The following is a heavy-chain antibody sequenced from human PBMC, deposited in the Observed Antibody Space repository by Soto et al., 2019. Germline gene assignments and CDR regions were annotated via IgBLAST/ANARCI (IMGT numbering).Heavy chain of an antibody. D-gene: IGHD3-10*01. CDR1: GFTFSSYA. Sequence: EVQLLESGGGLVQPGGSLRLSCAASGFTFSSYAMSWVRQAPGKGLEWVSAISGSGGSTYYADSVKGRFTISRDNSKNTLYLQMNSLRAEDTAVYYCAKVPVRYYGSGSYYPIDYWGQGTLVTVSS. J-gene: IGHJ4*02. CDR3: AKVPVRYYGSGSYYPIDY. CDR2: ISGSGGST. V-gene: IGHV3-23*01.